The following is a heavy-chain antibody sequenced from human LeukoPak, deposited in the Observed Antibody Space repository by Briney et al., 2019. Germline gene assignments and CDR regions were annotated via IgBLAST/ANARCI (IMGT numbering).Heavy chain of an antibody. Sequence: ASVKVSCKASGYSFTSYAYNWVRQAPGQGLEWMGWISAYDGGTKYAQDLQGRVTMTTDTSTRTAYMELTMLTSDDTAVYYCARDPLTSTWSPYYFTLDVWGQGTTVSVSS. D-gene: IGHD6-13*01. V-gene: IGHV1-18*01. CDR2: ISAYDGGT. J-gene: IGHJ6*02. CDR1: GYSFTSYA. CDR3: ARDPLTSTWSPYYFTLDV.